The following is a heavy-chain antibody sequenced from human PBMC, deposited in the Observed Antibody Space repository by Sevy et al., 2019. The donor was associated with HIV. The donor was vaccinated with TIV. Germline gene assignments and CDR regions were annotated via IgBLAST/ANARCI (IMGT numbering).Heavy chain of an antibody. D-gene: IGHD3-10*01. CDR3: AKDNRAMQVIVITPTLDY. Sequence: GGSLRLSCAASGFTFSDYGIHWVRQAPGKGLEWVAFASFDGSNKYYADSVKGRFTMSRDKSKNTLYLQMDSLRPEDTAVYYCAKDNRAMQVIVITPTLDYWGQGTLVTVSS. CDR1: GFTFSDYG. CDR2: ASFDGSNK. J-gene: IGHJ4*02. V-gene: IGHV3-30*18.